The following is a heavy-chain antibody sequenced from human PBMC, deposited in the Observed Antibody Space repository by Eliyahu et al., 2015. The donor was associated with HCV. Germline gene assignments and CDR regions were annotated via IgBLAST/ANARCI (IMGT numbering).Heavy chain of an antibody. CDR1: GXXVSNNY. CDR2: FYKGGST. Sequence: EVQLVESGGGLVQPGGSLRLSCAASGXXVSNNYMAWVHQAPGKGLEWVSVFYKGGSTFYADSVKGKFTISRDKSQNTLYLQMSSLRAEDTAVYYCARLDPTSAVYFDYWGQGTLVTVSS. J-gene: IGHJ4*02. V-gene: IGHV3-66*01. D-gene: IGHD3/OR15-3a*01. CDR3: ARLDPTSAVYFDY.